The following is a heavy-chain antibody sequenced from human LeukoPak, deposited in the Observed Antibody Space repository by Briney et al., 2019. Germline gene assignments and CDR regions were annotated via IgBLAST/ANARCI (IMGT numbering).Heavy chain of an antibody. CDR1: GFIFSSYA. Sequence: PGGSLRLSCAASGFIFSSYAFNWVRQAPGKGLEWVSGISWNSGSIGYADSVKGRFTISRDNAKNSLYLQMNSLRAEDTALYYCAKDRGHWSVASSGDAFDIWGQGTMVTVSS. D-gene: IGHD6-19*01. J-gene: IGHJ3*02. CDR3: AKDRGHWSVASSGDAFDI. CDR2: ISWNSGSI. V-gene: IGHV3-9*01.